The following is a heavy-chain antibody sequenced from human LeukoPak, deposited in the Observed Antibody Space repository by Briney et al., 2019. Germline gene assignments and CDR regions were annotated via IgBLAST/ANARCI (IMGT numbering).Heavy chain of an antibody. V-gene: IGHV4-59*12. CDR2: IYYSGST. CDR3: ARLHFWSGYSY. CDR1: GGSISSYY. D-gene: IGHD3-3*01. Sequence: PSETLSLTCTVSGGSISSYYWSWIRQPAGKGLEWIGYIYYSGSTNYNPSLKSQVTISVDTSKNQFSLKLSSVTAADTAVYYCARLHFWSGYSYWGQGTLVTVSS. J-gene: IGHJ4*02.